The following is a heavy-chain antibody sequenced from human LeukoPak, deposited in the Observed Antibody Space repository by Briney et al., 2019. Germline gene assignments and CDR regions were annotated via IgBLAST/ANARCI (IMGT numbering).Heavy chain of an antibody. D-gene: IGHD3-16*01. J-gene: IGHJ4*02. V-gene: IGHV6-1*01. Sequence: SQTLSLTCAISGDSVSSNSAAWNWIRQSPSRGLEWLGRTYYRSKWYNNYAVSVKSRITINPDTSKNQFSLQLNSVTPEDTAVYYCAREVEVYTVMAFYDCWGQGTLVTVSS. CDR3: AREVEVYTVMAFYDC. CDR2: TYYRSKWYN. CDR1: GDSVSSNSAA.